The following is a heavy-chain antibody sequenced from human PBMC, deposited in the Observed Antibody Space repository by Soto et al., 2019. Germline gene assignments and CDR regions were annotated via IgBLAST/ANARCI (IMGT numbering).Heavy chain of an antibody. D-gene: IGHD3-3*01. V-gene: IGHV1-46*03. Sequence: ASVKVSCKASGYTFTSYYMHWVRQAPGQGLEKKGIINPSGGSTSYAQKFQGRVTMTRDTSTSTVYMELSSLRSEDTAVYYCARGGIYDFWIGYYVPIGLGLIEYMDVGGKGTTVTVSS. J-gene: IGHJ6*03. CDR3: ARGGIYDFWIGYYVPIGLGLIEYMDV. CDR1: GYTFTSYY. CDR2: INPSGGST.